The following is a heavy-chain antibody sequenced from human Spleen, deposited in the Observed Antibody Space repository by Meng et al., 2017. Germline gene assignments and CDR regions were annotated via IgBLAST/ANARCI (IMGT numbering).Heavy chain of an antibody. V-gene: IGHV3-23*01. CDR2: LSGTGDIT. CDR1: GFTFSSYA. J-gene: IGHJ4*02. CDR3: AKGVTTLGEVQYFDY. Sequence: GGSLRLSCGASGFTFSSYAMSWVRQAPGKGLEWVSTLSGTGDITDYADSVKGRFSISKDKSKNTLYLQMNSLRAEDTAVYYCAKGVTTLGEVQYFDYWGQGTLVTVSS. D-gene: IGHD3-3*01.